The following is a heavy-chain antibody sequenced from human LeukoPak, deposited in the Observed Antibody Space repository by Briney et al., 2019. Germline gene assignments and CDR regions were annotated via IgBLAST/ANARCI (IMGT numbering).Heavy chain of an antibody. D-gene: IGHD3-22*01. Sequence: GGSLRLSCAASGFTFSSYAMSWVRQAPGKGLEWVSAISGSGGSTYYADSVKGRFTISRDNSKNTLYLQMNSLRAEDTAVYYCARVRRITMIVVVDDAFDIWGQGTMVTVSS. CDR1: GFTFSSYA. J-gene: IGHJ3*02. V-gene: IGHV3-23*01. CDR3: ARVRRITMIVVVDDAFDI. CDR2: ISGSGGST.